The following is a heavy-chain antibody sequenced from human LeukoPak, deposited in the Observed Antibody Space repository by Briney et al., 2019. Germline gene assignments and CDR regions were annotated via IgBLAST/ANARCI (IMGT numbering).Heavy chain of an antibody. J-gene: IGHJ4*02. CDR2: IYYSGST. Sequence: PSETLSLTCTVSGGSISSYYWSWIRQPPEKGLEWIGYIYYSGSTNYNPSLKSRVTISVDTSKNQFSLKLSSVTAADTAVYYCARGASIAAAGPFDYWGQGTLVTVSS. D-gene: IGHD6-13*01. CDR1: GGSISSYY. CDR3: ARGASIAAAGPFDY. V-gene: IGHV4-59*01.